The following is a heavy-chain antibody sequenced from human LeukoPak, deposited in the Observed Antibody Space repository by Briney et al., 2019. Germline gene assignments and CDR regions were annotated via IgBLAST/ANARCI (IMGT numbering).Heavy chain of an antibody. CDR1: GYTFTSYG. V-gene: IGHV1-18*01. Sequence: GASVKVSCKASGYTFTSYGISWVRQAPGQGLEWMGWISAYNGNTNYAQKLQGRVTMTTDTSTSTAYMELRSLRSDDTAVYYCARGIMNSGRYYVLGYWGQGTLVTVSS. D-gene: IGHD1-26*01. CDR2: ISAYNGNT. J-gene: IGHJ4*02. CDR3: ARGIMNSGRYYVLGY.